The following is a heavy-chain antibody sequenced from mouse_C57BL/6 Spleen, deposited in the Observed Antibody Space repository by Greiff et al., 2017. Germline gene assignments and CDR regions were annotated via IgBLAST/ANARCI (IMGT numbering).Heavy chain of an antibody. Sequence: QVQLQQSGAELVRPGTSVKVSCKASGYAFTNYLIEWVKQRPGQGLEWIGVINPGSGGTNYNEKFKGKATLTADKSSITAYLQLSSLTSEDSAVYFCARSGDDLYAMDYWGQGTSVTVSS. J-gene: IGHJ4*01. V-gene: IGHV1-54*01. CDR1: GYAFTNYL. CDR3: ARSGDDLYAMDY. CDR2: INPGSGGT. D-gene: IGHD3-1*01.